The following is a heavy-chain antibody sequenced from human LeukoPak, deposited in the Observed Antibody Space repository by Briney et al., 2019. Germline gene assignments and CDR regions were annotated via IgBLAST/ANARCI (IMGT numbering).Heavy chain of an antibody. CDR1: GGSFSNYY. CDR3: ARAPVRVAAVGKYFDF. V-gene: IGHV4-34*01. Sequence: SSETLSLTCAVYGGSFSNYYWSWIRQPPGKGLEWIGEINHSGSTNYNPSLKSRLTLSVDTSQKQFSLKLSSVTAADTAVYYCARAPVRVAAVGKYFDFWGQGTLVIVSS. J-gene: IGHJ4*02. CDR2: INHSGST. D-gene: IGHD6-13*01.